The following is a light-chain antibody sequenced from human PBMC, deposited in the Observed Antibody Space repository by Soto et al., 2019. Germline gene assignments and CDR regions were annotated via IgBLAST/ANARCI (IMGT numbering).Light chain of an antibody. CDR1: QSVITS. V-gene: IGKV3-11*01. CDR3: QQHITWPLT. CDR2: DAS. Sequence: IVLRQSPATLSLSPGERASLSCRASQSVITSLAWYQQKPGQAPRLLVYDASNRATGIPTRFSGSGSGTDFTFSVSNLEPEDFAVYYCQQHITWPLTFGGGTKVDIK. J-gene: IGKJ4*01.